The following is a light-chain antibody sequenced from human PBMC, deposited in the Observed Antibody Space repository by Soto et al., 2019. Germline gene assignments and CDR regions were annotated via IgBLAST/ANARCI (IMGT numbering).Light chain of an antibody. CDR2: LGS. Sequence: DIVMTQSPLYLPVTPGEPASISCRSSQSLLHSNGYKFFDWYLQKPGQSPQLLIYLGSNRASGVPDRFSGSGSGTDFTLTISSLQPEDFATYYCQQSYSSPYTFAQGTKLEMK. CDR1: QSLLHSNGYKF. J-gene: IGKJ2*01. CDR3: QQSYSSPYT. V-gene: IGKV2-28*01.